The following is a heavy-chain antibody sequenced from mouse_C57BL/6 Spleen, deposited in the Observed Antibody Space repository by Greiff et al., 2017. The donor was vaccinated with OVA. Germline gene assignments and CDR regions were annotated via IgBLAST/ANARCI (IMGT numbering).Heavy chain of an antibody. J-gene: IGHJ3*01. Sequence: QVQLKQPGAELVKPGASVKLSCKASGYTFTSYWMQWVKQRPGQGLEWIGEIDPSDSYTNYNQKFKGKATLTVDTSSSTAYMQLSSLTSEDSAVYYCARGYGYDEAWFAYWGQGTLVTVSA. CDR1: GYTFTSYW. V-gene: IGHV1-50*01. D-gene: IGHD2-2*01. CDR3: ARGYGYDEAWFAY. CDR2: IDPSDSYT.